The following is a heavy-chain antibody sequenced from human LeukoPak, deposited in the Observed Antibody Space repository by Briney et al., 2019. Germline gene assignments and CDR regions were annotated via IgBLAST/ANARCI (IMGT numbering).Heavy chain of an antibody. V-gene: IGHV4-59*01. CDR3: ARGLAGYSGGDDAFDI. CDR2: IYYSGST. CDR1: GGSISSYY. J-gene: IGHJ3*02. D-gene: IGHD6-19*01. Sequence: SETLSLTCTVSGGSISSYYWSWFRQVPGKGLEWIGYIYYSGSTNYNPSLKSRVTISVDTSKNQFSLKVNSVTAADTAVYYCARGLAGYSGGDDAFDIWGQGTMVTISS.